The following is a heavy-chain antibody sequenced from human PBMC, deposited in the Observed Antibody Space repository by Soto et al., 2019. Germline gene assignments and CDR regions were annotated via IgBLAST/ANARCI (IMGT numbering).Heavy chain of an antibody. J-gene: IGHJ6*02. Sequence: SETQSLTCTVSGGSIRSYYWSWIRQPPWKGLEWIGYIYYSGSTNYNPSLKSRVTISVDTSKNQFSLKLSSVTAADTAVYYCAGGYAEYYYYYGMDVWGQGTTVTVSS. CDR1: GGSIRSYY. V-gene: IGHV4-59*01. CDR3: AGGYAEYYYYYGMDV. D-gene: IGHD5-12*01. CDR2: IYYSGST.